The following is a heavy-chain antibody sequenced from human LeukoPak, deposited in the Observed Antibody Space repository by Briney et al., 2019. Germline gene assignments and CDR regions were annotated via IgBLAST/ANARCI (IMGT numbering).Heavy chain of an antibody. CDR1: GFTFSSYA. D-gene: IGHD6-19*01. J-gene: IGHJ5*02. Sequence: GGSLRLSCAASGFTFSSYAMHWVRQAPAKGLEWISYITTNGASTYYASSVKGRFTISRDNAQNSLFLQMNSLRAEDTAIYYCARVGLDNTGWRISWFDPWGQGTLVTVSS. CDR3: ARVGLDNTGWRISWFDP. V-gene: IGHV3-48*03. CDR2: ITTNGAST.